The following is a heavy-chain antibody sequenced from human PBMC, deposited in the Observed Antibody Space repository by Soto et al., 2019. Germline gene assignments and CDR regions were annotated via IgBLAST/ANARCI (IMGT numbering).Heavy chain of an antibody. V-gene: IGHV4-59*01. CDR1: GGSISRYY. CDR2: IYYSGST. CDR3: ARDRNYHYYMDV. J-gene: IGHJ6*03. Sequence: SETLSLTCTVSGGSISRYYWSWIRQPPGKGLEWIGYIYYSGSTNYNPSLKSRVTISVDTSKNQFSLKLSSVTAADTAVYYCARDRNYHYYMDVWGKGTTVTVAS.